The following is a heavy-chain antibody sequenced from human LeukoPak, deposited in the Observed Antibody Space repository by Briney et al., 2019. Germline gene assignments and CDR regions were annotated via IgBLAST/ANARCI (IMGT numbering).Heavy chain of an antibody. CDR1: GFTFSSTG. Sequence: GTSLRLSCAASGFTFSSTGMSWVRQAPGKGLEWVANIKQDGSEEYYVDSVKGRFTISRDNAKNSLYLQMNSLRAEDTALYYCVRGTNWAFDFWGQGTLVAVSS. CDR3: VRGTNWAFDF. V-gene: IGHV3-7*05. D-gene: IGHD7-27*01. J-gene: IGHJ4*02. CDR2: IKQDGSEE.